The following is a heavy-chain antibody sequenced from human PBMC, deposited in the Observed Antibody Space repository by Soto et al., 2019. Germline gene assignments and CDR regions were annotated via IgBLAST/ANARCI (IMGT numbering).Heavy chain of an antibody. CDR3: AKDVHYDILTGIEYFHH. V-gene: IGHV3-23*01. D-gene: IGHD3-9*01. Sequence: EVQLLGSGGGLVQPGGSLRLSCAASGFTFSGYAMSWVRQAPGKGLEWVSGISGSAASTNYADSVKGRFTISRDNSKSTLYLQMNSLRAEDTAVYYCAKDVHYDILTGIEYFHHWAQGTLVTVPS. CDR2: ISGSAAST. J-gene: IGHJ1*01. CDR1: GFTFSGYA.